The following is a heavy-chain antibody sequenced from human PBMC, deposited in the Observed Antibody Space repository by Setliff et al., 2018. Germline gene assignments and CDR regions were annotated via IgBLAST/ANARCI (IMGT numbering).Heavy chain of an antibody. CDR2: IYHSGST. CDR1: GFTFSSYW. Sequence: PGGSLRLSCAASGFTFSSYWMSWVRQPPGKGLEWIGEIYHSGSTNYNPSLKSRVTISVDKSKNQFSLKLSSVTAADTAVYYCARASPLQPSDYWGQGTLVTVSS. V-gene: IGHV4-4*02. D-gene: IGHD1-1*01. J-gene: IGHJ4*02. CDR3: ARASPLQPSDY.